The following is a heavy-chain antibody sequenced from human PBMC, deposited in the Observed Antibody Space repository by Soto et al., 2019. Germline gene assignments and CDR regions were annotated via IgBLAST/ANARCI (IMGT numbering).Heavy chain of an antibody. D-gene: IGHD3-22*01. CDR2: INTGNGNT. V-gene: IGHV1-3*04. CDR3: ARQLGYSTGYYVY. CDR1: GYSFTSYV. Sequence: ASVKVSCKASGYSFTSYVMHWVRQAPGRRLEWMGWINTGNGNTKYSQESQGRVTITRDTSASIAYMELSSLRSEDTAVYYCARQLGYSTGYYVYWGQGTLVTVSS. J-gene: IGHJ4*02.